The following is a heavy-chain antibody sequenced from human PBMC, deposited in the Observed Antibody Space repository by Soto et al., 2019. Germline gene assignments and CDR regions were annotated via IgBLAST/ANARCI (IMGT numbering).Heavy chain of an antibody. D-gene: IGHD5-12*01. J-gene: IGHJ5*02. CDR3: AMWPKGGGGGYNWFDP. CDR1: GFTFSSYS. V-gene: IGHV3-21*01. CDR2: ISSSSSYI. Sequence: EVQLVESGGGLVKPGGSLRLSCAASGFTFSSYSMNWVRQAPGKGLEWVSSISSSSSYIYYADSVKGRFTISRDNATNSLYLQMNSLRAEDTAVYYCAMWPKGGGGGYNWFDPWGQGTLVTVSS.